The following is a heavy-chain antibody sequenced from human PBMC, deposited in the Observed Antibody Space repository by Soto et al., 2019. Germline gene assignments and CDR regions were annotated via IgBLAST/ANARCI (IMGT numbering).Heavy chain of an antibody. D-gene: IGHD6-6*01. CDR3: ARIQLGYDAFDI. V-gene: IGHV4-39*01. CDR2: IYYSGST. Sequence: SETLSLTCTVSGGSISSSSYYWGWIRQPPGKGLEWIGSIYYSGSTYYNPSLKSRVTISVDTSKNQFSLKLSSVTAADTAVYYCARIQLGYDAFDIWGQGTMVTVSS. J-gene: IGHJ3*02. CDR1: GGSISSSSYY.